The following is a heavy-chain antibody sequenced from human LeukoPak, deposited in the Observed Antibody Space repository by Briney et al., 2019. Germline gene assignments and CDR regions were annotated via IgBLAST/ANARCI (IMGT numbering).Heavy chain of an antibody. V-gene: IGHV3-66*01. J-gene: IGHJ4*02. CDR1: GFTVSSNY. CDR2: IYSGGST. D-gene: IGHD6-13*01. CDR3: ARKSTIAAADDY. Sequence: GGSLRLSCAASGFTVSSNYMSWVRQAPGKGLEWVSVIYSGGSTYYADSVKGRFTISRDNSKNTLYLQMNSLRAEDTAVYYCARKSTIAAADDYWGQGTLVTVSS.